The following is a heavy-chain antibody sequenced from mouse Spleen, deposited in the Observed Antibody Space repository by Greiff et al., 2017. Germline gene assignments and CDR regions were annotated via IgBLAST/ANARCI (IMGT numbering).Heavy chain of an antibody. CDR3: ARSSYYSNPFAY. Sequence: SGAELVKPGASVKLSCKASGYTFTSYYMYWVKQRPGQGLEWIGEINPSNGGTNFNEKFKSKATLTVDKSSSTAYMQLSSLTSEDSAVYYCARSSYYSNPFAYWGQGTLVTVSA. CDR2: INPSNGGT. CDR1: GYTFTSYY. D-gene: IGHD2-5*01. V-gene: IGHV1-53*01. J-gene: IGHJ3*01.